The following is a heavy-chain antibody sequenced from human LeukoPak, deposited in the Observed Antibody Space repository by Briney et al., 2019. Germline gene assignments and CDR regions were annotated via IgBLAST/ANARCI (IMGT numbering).Heavy chain of an antibody. CDR1: GYSFTSYW. J-gene: IGHJ4*02. V-gene: IGHV5-51*01. Sequence: GESLKISCKGSGYSFTSYWIGWVRQMPGKGLEWMGIIYPGDSDTRYSPSFQGQVTISADKSISTAYLQWSSLKASDTAMYYCARQRGYCSSTRCYSFDYWGQGTLVTVSS. CDR3: ARQRGYCSSTRCYSFDY. D-gene: IGHD2-2*01. CDR2: IYPGDSDT.